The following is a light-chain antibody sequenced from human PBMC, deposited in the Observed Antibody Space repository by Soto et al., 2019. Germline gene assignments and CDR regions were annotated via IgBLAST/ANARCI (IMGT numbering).Light chain of an antibody. CDR3: QQYSSYWT. CDR1: QTIYNW. J-gene: IGKJ1*01. V-gene: IGKV1-5*03. CDR2: KAS. Sequence: DMQMTQSPSTLSASVGDRVIITCRATQTIYNWLAWYQQKPGRAPKLLIYKASTLESGVPSRFSGSGSGTEFTLTISSLQPDDFATYYCQQYSSYWTFGQGTKVEI.